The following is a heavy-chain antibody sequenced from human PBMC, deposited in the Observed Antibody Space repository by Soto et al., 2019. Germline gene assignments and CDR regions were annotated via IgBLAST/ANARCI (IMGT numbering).Heavy chain of an antibody. CDR3: ARDNGVGASTYYFDY. V-gene: IGHV4-59*01. CDR1: GGSISSYY. D-gene: IGHD1-26*01. J-gene: IGHJ4*02. CDR2: IYYSGST. Sequence: PSETLSLTCTVSGGSISSYYWGWIRQPPGKGLEWIGYIYYSGSTNYNPSLKSRVTISVDTSKNHFSLKLSSVTAADTAVYFCARDNGVGASTYYFDYWGQGTLVTVSS.